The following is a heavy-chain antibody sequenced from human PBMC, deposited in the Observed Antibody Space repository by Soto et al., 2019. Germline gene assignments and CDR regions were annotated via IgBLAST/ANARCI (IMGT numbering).Heavy chain of an antibody. D-gene: IGHD6-19*01. CDR1: GYTFTGYY. CDR2: INPNSGGT. J-gene: IGHJ5*02. CDR3: ARAHQQQWLVRDWFDP. V-gene: IGHV1-2*02. Sequence: ASVKVSCKASGYTFTGYYMHWVRQAPGQGLEWMGWINPNSGGTNYAQKFQGRVTMTRDTSISIAYMELSRLRSDDTAVYYCARAHQQQWLVRDWFDPWGQGTLVTVSS.